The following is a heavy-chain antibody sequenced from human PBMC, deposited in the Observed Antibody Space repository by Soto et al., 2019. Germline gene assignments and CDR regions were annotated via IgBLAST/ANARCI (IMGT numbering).Heavy chain of an antibody. Sequence: ASVKVSCKASGYTFTSYYMHWVRQAPGQGLEWMGIINPSGGSTSYAQKFQGRVTMTRDTSTSTVYMELSSLRSEDTAVYYCARGGWGYCSGGSCPKEYYFDYWGQGTLVTVSS. CDR3: ARGGWGYCSGGSCPKEYYFDY. V-gene: IGHV1-46*01. CDR1: GYTFTSYY. D-gene: IGHD2-15*01. J-gene: IGHJ4*02. CDR2: INPSGGST.